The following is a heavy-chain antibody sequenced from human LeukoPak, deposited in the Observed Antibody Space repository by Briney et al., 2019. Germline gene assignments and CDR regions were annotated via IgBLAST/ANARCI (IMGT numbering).Heavy chain of an antibody. CDR2: VYSGGST. V-gene: IGHV3-53*01. D-gene: IGHD3-10*01. J-gene: IGHJ4*02. Sequence: GGSLRLSCVASGMSFSTYAMNWVRQAPGRGLEWVSVVYSGGSTNYADSVKGRFTISRDNSKNTLYLQMSSLRAEDTAVYYCARDYGSGSYRWNWGQGTLVTVSS. CDR3: ARDYGSGSYRWN. CDR1: GMSFSTYA.